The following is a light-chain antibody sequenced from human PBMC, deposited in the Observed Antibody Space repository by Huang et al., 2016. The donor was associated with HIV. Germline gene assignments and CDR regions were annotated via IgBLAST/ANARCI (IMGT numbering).Light chain of an antibody. CDR1: QGISTY. Sequence: IHLTQSPSSLSASVGYRVTITCRASQGISTYLAWYQQIAGKAPKLLIYGADTLQTGVPARVSGSRSGTDFTLTINGLQPEDFATYYCQQLNSYYPLTFGGGTKVEIK. CDR3: QQLNSYYPLT. J-gene: IGKJ4*01. V-gene: IGKV1-9*01. CDR2: GAD.